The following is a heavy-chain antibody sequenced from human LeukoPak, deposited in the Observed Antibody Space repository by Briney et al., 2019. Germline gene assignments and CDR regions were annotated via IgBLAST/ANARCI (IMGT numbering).Heavy chain of an antibody. CDR1: GDSVSSNSAA. Sequence: SQTLSLTCAISGDSVSSNSAAWNWIRQSPSRGLEWLGRTYYRSKWYNDYAVSVKSRITINPDTSKNQFSLQLNSVTPEDTAAYYCARGGSAVDAHDFWSGYYIYWGQGTLVTVSS. CDR2: TYYRSKWYN. CDR3: ARGGSAVDAHDFWSGYYIY. D-gene: IGHD3-3*01. J-gene: IGHJ4*02. V-gene: IGHV6-1*01.